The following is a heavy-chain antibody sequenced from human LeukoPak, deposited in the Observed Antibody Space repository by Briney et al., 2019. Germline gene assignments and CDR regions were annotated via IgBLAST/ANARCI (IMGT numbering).Heavy chain of an antibody. CDR3: AKGTMVRGGHFDY. CDR1: GFTFDDYA. CDR2: ISWNSGSI. J-gene: IGHJ4*02. Sequence: PGGSLRFSCAASGFTFDDYAMHWVRHAPGKGLEWVSGISWNSGSIGYADSVKGRFTISRDNAKNSLYLQMNSLRAEDTALYYCAKGTMVRGGHFDYWGQGTLVTVSS. D-gene: IGHD3-10*01. V-gene: IGHV3-9*01.